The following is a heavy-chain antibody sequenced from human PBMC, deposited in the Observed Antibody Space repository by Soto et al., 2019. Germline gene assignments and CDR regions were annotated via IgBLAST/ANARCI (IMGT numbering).Heavy chain of an antibody. J-gene: IGHJ4*02. V-gene: IGHV4-34*01. CDR1: GGAFNGYY. Sequence: QVHLQQWGAGLLKPSETLSLTCAVNGGAFNGYYWTWIRQSPGKGLQWIGEINHSGTVDYNPSLKSRVTLSLDTSKKQFSLTLTSVTAADTAVYYCARAGAALVRGSIGGFDYWGQGTLVTVSS. CDR3: ARAGAALVRGSIGGFDY. D-gene: IGHD3-10*01. CDR2: INHSGTV.